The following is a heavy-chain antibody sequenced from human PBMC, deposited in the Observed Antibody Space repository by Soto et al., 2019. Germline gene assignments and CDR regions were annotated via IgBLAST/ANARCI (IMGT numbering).Heavy chain of an antibody. Sequence: GESLKISCKGSGYSFTGYWIGWVRQMPGKGLEWMGIIYPGDSDTRYSPSFQGHVTISVDKSISTAYVQWSSLKASDSAIYYCFRGGVTSRTFDYWGQGTLVTVSS. J-gene: IGHJ4*02. CDR1: GYSFTGYW. D-gene: IGHD3-16*01. CDR3: FRGGVTSRTFDY. CDR2: IYPGDSDT. V-gene: IGHV5-51*01.